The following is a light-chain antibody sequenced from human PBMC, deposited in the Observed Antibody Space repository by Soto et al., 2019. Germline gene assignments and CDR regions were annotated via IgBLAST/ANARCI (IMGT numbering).Light chain of an antibody. Sequence: EIVLTQSPGTLSLSPGERATLSCRASQSVSSNYLAWYQQKPGQAPRLLIYGGSSRATCIPDRFSGSGSGTDFTLTISRLEPEDFAVYYCQQYGSSPGLFTFGPGTKVDIK. CDR1: QSVSSNY. CDR3: QQYGSSPGLFT. CDR2: GGS. J-gene: IGKJ3*01. V-gene: IGKV3-20*01.